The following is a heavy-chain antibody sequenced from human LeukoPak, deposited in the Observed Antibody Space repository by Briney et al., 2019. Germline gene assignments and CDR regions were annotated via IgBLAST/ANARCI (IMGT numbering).Heavy chain of an antibody. CDR1: GGSFSVYY. CDR2: INHSGST. CDR3: ARSLVLWFGPDRYFDY. D-gene: IGHD3-10*01. J-gene: IGHJ4*02. Sequence: PSETLSLTCAVYGGSFSVYYWSWIRQPPGKGLEWIGEINHSGSTNYNPSLKSRVTISVDTSKNQFSLKLSSVTAADTAVYYCARSLVLWFGPDRYFDYWGQGTLVTVSS. V-gene: IGHV4-34*01.